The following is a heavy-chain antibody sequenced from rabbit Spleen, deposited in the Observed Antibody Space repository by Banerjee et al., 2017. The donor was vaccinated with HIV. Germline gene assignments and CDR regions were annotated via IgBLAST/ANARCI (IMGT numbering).Heavy chain of an antibody. D-gene: IGHD8-1*01. V-gene: IGHV1S45*01. CDR3: ARDTGTSFSSYGMDL. CDR2: IYNGYIGST. J-gene: IGHJ6*01. CDR1: GFDFSTYYM. Sequence: QEQLKETGGGLVQPGGSLTLSCKASGFDFSTYYMSWVRQAPGKGLEWIACIYNGYIGSTYYASWAKGRFTISRASSTTVFLQMTSLTAADTATYFCARDTGTSFSSYGMDLWGPGTLVTVS.